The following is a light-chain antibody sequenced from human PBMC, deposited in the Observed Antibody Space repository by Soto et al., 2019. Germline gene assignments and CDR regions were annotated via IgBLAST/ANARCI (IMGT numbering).Light chain of an antibody. CDR1: QSVSSK. J-gene: IGKJ1*01. V-gene: IGKV3-15*01. Sequence: EVVLTQSPVTLSLSPGERATRSCRASQSVSSKLAWYQQKPGQAPRLLIYGASTRASGIPARFSGSGSGTELTITISSMQYEDFAVYYCQQYNNWPRTFGQGTKV. CDR2: GAS. CDR3: QQYNNWPRT.